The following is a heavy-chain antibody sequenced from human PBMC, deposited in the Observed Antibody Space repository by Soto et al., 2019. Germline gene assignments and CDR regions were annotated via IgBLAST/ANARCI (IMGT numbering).Heavy chain of an antibody. J-gene: IGHJ4*02. CDR3: ARDWVYSGYDTRHFDY. Sequence: KQSQTLSLTCAISGDSVSSNSAAWNWIRQSPSRGLEWLGRTYYRSKWYNDYAVSVKSRITINPDTSKNQFSLQLNSVTPEDTAVYYCARDWVYSGYDTRHFDYWGQGTLVTVSS. V-gene: IGHV6-1*01. CDR2: TYYRSKWYN. D-gene: IGHD5-12*01. CDR1: GDSVSSNSAA.